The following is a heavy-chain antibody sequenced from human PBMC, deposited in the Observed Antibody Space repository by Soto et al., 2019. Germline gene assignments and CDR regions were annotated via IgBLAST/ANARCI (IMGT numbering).Heavy chain of an antibody. CDR2: IYNEFT. CDR3: VREPRYCSGGSCSIMGDAFDI. Sequence: GGSLRLSCAASGFTFSSYSMNWVRQAPGKGLEWVSVIYNEFTDYADSVRGRFSISTDSSKNALYLQMNSLRAEDSAVYYCVREPRYCSGGSCSIMGDAFDIWGQGTKVTVSS. J-gene: IGHJ3*02. CDR1: GFTFSSYS. D-gene: IGHD2-15*01. V-gene: IGHV3-66*01.